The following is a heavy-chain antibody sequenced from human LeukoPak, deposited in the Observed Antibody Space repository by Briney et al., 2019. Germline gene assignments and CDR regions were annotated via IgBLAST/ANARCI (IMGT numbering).Heavy chain of an antibody. J-gene: IGHJ3*02. CDR1: GFTFSSYG. CDR3: AKDYYGSGRPFDI. V-gene: IGHV3-30*18. Sequence: GRSLRLSCAASGFTFSSYGMHWVRQAPGKGLEWVAAISYDGSNKYYADSEKGRFTISRDNSKSTLYLQMNSLRAEDTAVYYCAKDYYGSGRPFDIWGQGTMVTVSS. D-gene: IGHD3-10*01. CDR2: ISYDGSNK.